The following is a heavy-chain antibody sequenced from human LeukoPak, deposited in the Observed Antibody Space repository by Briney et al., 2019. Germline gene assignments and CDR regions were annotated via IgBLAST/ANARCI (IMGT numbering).Heavy chain of an antibody. CDR1: GFTFSSYS. Sequence: PGGSLRLSCAASGFTFSSYSMNWVRQAPGKGLEWVSSISSSSSYIYYADSVKGRFTISRDNTKNSLYLQMNSLRAEDTALYYCARGGGDYRYYYYYMDVWGKGTTATVSS. CDR3: ARGGGDYRYYYYYMDV. V-gene: IGHV3-21*01. D-gene: IGHD4-17*01. J-gene: IGHJ6*03. CDR2: ISSSSSYI.